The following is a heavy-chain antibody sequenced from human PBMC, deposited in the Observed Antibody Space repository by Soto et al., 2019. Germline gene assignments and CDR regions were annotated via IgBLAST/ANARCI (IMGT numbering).Heavy chain of an antibody. V-gene: IGHV1-18*01. CDR3: ARSGIAAAWAWFDP. CDR2: ISAYNGNT. J-gene: IGHJ5*02. CDR1: GYTFTSYG. Sequence: GASVKVSCKASGYTFTSYGISWVRQAPGQGLEWMGWISAYNGNTNYAQKLQGRVTMTTDTSTSTAYMELSRLRSDDTAVYYCARSGIAAAWAWFDPWGQGTPVTVSS. D-gene: IGHD6-13*01.